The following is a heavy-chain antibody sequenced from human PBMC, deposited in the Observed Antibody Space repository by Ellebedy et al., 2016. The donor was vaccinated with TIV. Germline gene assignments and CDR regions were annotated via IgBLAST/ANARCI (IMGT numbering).Heavy chain of an antibody. CDR1: GFTVSSHY. CDR2: IYSGGST. Sequence: GGSLRLXXASSGFTVSSHYMSWVRQAPGKGLEWVSVIYSGGSTYYADSVKGRFTISRDNSKNTLYLQMNSLRAEDTAVYYCARSRYFDSSGAYWGQGTLVTVSS. CDR3: ARSRYFDSSGAY. J-gene: IGHJ4*02. D-gene: IGHD3-9*01. V-gene: IGHV3-53*01.